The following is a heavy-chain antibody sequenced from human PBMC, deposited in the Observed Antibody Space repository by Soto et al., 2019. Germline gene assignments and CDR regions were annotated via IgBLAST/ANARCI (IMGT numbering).Heavy chain of an antibody. V-gene: IGHV1-69*01. J-gene: IGHJ3*02. D-gene: IGHD3-3*01. CDR3: ASPLGGYYKWSDAFDI. Sequence: QVQLVQSGAEVKKPGSSVKVSCKASGGTFSSYAISWVQQAPGQGLEWMGGIIPIFGTANYAQKFQGRVTITADESTSTPYMELSSLRSEDTAVYYCASPLGGYYKWSDAFDIWGQGTMVTVSS. CDR2: IIPIFGTA. CDR1: GGTFSSYA.